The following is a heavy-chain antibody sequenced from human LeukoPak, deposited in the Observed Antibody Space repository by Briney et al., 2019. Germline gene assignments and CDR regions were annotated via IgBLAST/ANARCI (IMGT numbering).Heavy chain of an antibody. CDR3: ARGGSGSYLNFDYYYYMDV. J-gene: IGHJ6*03. CDR2: IYTSGST. Sequence: SETLSLTCTVSGGSISSYYWSWIRQPPGKGLEWIGRIYTSGSTNYNPSLKSRVTISVDTSKNQFSLKLSSVTAADTAVYYCARGGSGSYLNFDYYYYMDVWGKGTTVTVSS. V-gene: IGHV4-4*08. CDR1: GGSISSYY. D-gene: IGHD3-10*01.